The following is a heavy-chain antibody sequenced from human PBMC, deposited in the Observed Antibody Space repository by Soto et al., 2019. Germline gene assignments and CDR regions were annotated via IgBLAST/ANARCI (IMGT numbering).Heavy chain of an antibody. Sequence: EEQLLESGGGVVQPGGSLRLSCAASGFTFSSYAMRWVRQAPVKGLEWVSAISGSGDSTYYADSVKGRFTISRDNSKNTLYLKMNSLRAEDTAVYYCARRGSGSYYDYWGQGTLVTVSS. CDR2: ISGSGDST. CDR1: GFTFSSYA. V-gene: IGHV3-23*01. D-gene: IGHD1-26*01. J-gene: IGHJ4*02. CDR3: ARRGSGSYYDY.